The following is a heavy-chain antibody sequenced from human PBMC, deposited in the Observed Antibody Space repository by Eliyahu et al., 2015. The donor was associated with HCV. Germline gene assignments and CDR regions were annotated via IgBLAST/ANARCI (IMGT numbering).Heavy chain of an antibody. Sequence: EVQLXESGGXLVQPGGSXRLSCAASGFTFSXYEMNWVRQAPGKGLAWVSXISGGGSTIYYADSVKGRFTISRDNAKNSLYLQINSLRAEDTAVYYCARPGRGGFGELEYWGQGTLVTVSS. CDR3: ARPGRGGFGELEY. CDR2: ISGGGSTI. V-gene: IGHV3-48*03. J-gene: IGHJ4*02. CDR1: GFTFSXYE. D-gene: IGHD3-10*01.